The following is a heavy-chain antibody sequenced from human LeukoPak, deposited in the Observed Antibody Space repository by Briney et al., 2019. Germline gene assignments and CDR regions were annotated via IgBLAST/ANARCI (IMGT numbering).Heavy chain of an antibody. J-gene: IGHJ4*02. V-gene: IGHV3-33*01. CDR2: IWYDGGNK. CDR3: ARDNTSWFDY. Sequence: GGSLRHFCAVSGFTFSTYDLRWVRQAPGKGLEWVAVIWYDGGNKYYADSVKGRFTISRDNSKNTLYLQMNSLRVEDTAVYHCARDNTSWFDYWGQGTLVTVPS. D-gene: IGHD2-2*01. CDR1: GFTFSTYD.